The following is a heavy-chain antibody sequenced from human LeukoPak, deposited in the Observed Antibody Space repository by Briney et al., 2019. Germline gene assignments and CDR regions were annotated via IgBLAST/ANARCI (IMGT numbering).Heavy chain of an antibody. Sequence: PGRSLRLSCAASGFTFSSYAMHWVRQAPGKGLEWVAVISYDGSNKYYADSVKGRFTISRDNSKNTLYLQMNSPRAEDTAVYYCARGSGYYGSGTTGDYWGQGTLVTVSS. D-gene: IGHD3-10*01. CDR2: ISYDGSNK. J-gene: IGHJ4*02. CDR1: GFTFSSYA. CDR3: ARGSGYYGSGTTGDY. V-gene: IGHV3-30-3*01.